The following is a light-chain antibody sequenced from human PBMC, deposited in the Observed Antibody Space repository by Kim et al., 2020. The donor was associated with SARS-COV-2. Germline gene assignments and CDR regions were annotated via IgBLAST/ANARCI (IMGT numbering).Light chain of an antibody. Sequence: LGQTVKNTCHGDSLKTSYATWYQQKPGQAPVLVLYGKDNRPSGIPDRFSGSSSSNTGSLTITGAQAEDEADYYCSSRDTTNSHVVFGGGTQLTVL. V-gene: IGLV3-19*01. CDR3: SSRDTTNSHVV. J-gene: IGLJ3*02. CDR2: GKD. CDR1: SLKTSY.